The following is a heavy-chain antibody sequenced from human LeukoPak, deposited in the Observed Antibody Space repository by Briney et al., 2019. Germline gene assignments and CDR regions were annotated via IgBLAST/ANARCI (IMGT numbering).Heavy chain of an antibody. CDR3: AKDSGDCSSTSCSGYMDV. CDR1: GFTFDDYA. D-gene: IGHD2-2*01. CDR2: ISWNSGSI. J-gene: IGHJ6*03. V-gene: IGHV3-9*01. Sequence: PGGSLRLSCAASGFTFDDYAMHWVRQAPGKGLEWVSGISWNSGSIGYADSVKGRFTISRDNAKNSLYLRMNSLRAEDTALYYCAKDSGDCSSTSCSGYMDVWGKGTTVTVSS.